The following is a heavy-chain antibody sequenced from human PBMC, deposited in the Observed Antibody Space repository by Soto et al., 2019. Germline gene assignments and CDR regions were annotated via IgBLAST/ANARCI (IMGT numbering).Heavy chain of an antibody. J-gene: IGHJ6*02. CDR3: ARLAMVRGGPTYGMDV. V-gene: IGHV5-10-1*01. CDR2: IDPSDSYT. Sequence: EVQLVQSGAEVKKPGESLRISCKGSGYSFTSYWISWVRQMPGKGLVWMGRIDPSDSYTHYSPSFQGHVTISADKSISTAYLQWSSLKASDTAMYYCARLAMVRGGPTYGMDVWGQGTTVTVSS. CDR1: GYSFTSYW. D-gene: IGHD3-10*01.